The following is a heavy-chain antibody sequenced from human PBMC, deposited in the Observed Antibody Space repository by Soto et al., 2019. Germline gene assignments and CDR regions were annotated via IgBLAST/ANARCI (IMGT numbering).Heavy chain of an antibody. J-gene: IGHJ4*02. CDR2: IYTGGTT. V-gene: IGHV3-53*01. CDR3: AREGVTATADY. D-gene: IGHD2-21*02. CDR1: GFTVSSNY. Sequence: LRLSCAVSGFTVSSNYMSWVRQAPGKGLEWVSVIYTGGTTYYADSVKGRFTISRDNSKNTLYLQMNSLTAEDTAVYYCAREGVTATADYWGQGALVTVSS.